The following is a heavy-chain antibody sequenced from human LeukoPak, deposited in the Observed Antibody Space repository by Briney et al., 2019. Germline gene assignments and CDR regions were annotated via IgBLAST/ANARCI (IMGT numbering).Heavy chain of an antibody. CDR3: ARDYDILTGYFRGGFDY. D-gene: IGHD3-9*01. J-gene: IGHJ4*02. CDR1: GFTFSDYY. Sequence: GGSLRLSCAASGFTFSDYYMSWIRHAPGKGLVWISYITSSSSDTNYADSVKGRFTISRDNAKKSLYLQMNSLRAEDTAVYYCARDYDILTGYFRGGFDYWGQGTLVTVSS. CDR2: ITSSSSDT. V-gene: IGHV3-11*05.